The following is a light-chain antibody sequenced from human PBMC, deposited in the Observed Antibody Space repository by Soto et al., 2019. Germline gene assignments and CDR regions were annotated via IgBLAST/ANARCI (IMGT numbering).Light chain of an antibody. CDR1: QSVSSN. Sequence: EILLTQSPATLSVSPGERATLSCMASQSVSSNLAWYQQKPGQAPRLLIYGVSTRATGIPGRFSGSGSGTEFTLTISSLQSEDFAVYYCQQYNNWPPTWTFGQGTKVDI. CDR2: GVS. V-gene: IGKV3-15*01. CDR3: QQYNNWPPTWT. J-gene: IGKJ1*01.